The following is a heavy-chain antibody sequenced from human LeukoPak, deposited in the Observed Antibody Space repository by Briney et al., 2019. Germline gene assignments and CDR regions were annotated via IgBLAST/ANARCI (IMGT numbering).Heavy chain of an antibody. CDR1: GFTFSSYA. Sequence: QPGRSLRLSCAASGFTFSSYAMHWVHQAPGKGLEWVAVISYDGSNKYYADSVKGRFTISRDNSKNTLYLQMNSLRAEDTAVYYCARSLFYREGGVTFDYWGQGTLVTVSS. J-gene: IGHJ4*02. CDR2: ISYDGSNK. D-gene: IGHD3-16*01. CDR3: ARSLFYREGGVTFDY. V-gene: IGHV3-30-3*01.